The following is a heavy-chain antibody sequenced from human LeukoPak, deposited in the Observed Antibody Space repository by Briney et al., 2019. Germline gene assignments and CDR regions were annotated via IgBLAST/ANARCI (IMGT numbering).Heavy chain of an antibody. CDR3: ARDKHYYDSSNYV. Sequence: GGALRLSCAASGFTFNDYGMSWVRQGPGKGLEWVSGMNWNGGNTGYADSVRGRFTISRDNAKNSLYLQMNSLRAEDTALYYCARDKHYYDSSNYVWGQGTLVTVSS. CDR1: GFTFNDYG. J-gene: IGHJ4*02. D-gene: IGHD3-22*01. V-gene: IGHV3-20*04. CDR2: MNWNGGNT.